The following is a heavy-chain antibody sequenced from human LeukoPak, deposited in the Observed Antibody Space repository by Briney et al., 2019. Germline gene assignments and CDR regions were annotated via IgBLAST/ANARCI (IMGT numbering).Heavy chain of an antibody. D-gene: IGHD4-17*01. CDR3: ASLNYGDGIN. J-gene: IGHJ4*02. CDR1: GGSISSGSYY. CDR2: IYYHGST. V-gene: IGHV4-61*10. Sequence: SQTLSLTCTVSGGSISSGSYYWSWIRQPAGKGLEWIGYIYYHGSTNYNPSLKSRVTISVDTSKNQFSLKLSSATAADTAVYYCASLNYGDGINWGQGTLVTVSS.